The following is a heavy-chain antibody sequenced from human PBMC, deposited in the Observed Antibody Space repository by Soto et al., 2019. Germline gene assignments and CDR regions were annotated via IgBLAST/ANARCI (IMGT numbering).Heavy chain of an antibody. D-gene: IGHD2-15*01. J-gene: IGHJ6*02. CDR2: IYSGGST. Sequence: GGSLRLSCAASGFTVSSNYMSWVRQAPGKGLEWVSVIYSGGSTYYADSVKGRFTISRDNFKNTLYLQMNSLRAEDKDVYYCARGGRGYCSGGSCRNYYYGMDVWGQGTTVTVSS. V-gene: IGHV3-53*01. CDR3: ARGGRGYCSGGSCRNYYYGMDV. CDR1: GFTVSSNY.